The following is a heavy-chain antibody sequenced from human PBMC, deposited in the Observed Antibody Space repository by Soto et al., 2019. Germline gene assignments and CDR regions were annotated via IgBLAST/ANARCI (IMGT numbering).Heavy chain of an antibody. D-gene: IGHD2-15*01. J-gene: IGHJ6*02. V-gene: IGHV3-23*01. CDR3: AKFEDIVVVVAATSNYGGMDV. CDR2: ISGSGGST. Sequence: GGSLRLSCAASGFTFSSYAMSWVRQAPGKGLEWVSAISGSGGSTYYADSVKGRFTISRDNSKNTLYLQMNSLRAEDTAVYYCAKFEDIVVVVAATSNYGGMDVWGQGTTVTVSS. CDR1: GFTFSSYA.